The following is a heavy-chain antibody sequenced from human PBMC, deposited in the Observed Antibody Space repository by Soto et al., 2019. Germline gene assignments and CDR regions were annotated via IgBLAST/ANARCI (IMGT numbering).Heavy chain of an antibody. CDR1: RGSISSGEYY. D-gene: IGHD2-15*01. V-gene: IGHV4-30-4*01. CDR2: IYYSGTT. J-gene: IGHJ5*02. Sequence: QVQLLESGPGLVKPSQTLSLTCTVSRGSISSGEYYWSWIRQPPGKGLEWIGYIYYSGTTYYSPSLKGRIAISVDASKNQFSLKLSSVTAADTALYYCARLAATSNWFHPWGQGALVTGSS. CDR3: ARLAATSNWFHP.